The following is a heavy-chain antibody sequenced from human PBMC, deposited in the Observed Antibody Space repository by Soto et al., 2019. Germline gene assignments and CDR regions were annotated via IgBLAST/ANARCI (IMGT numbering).Heavy chain of an antibody. CDR2: IKQDGSEK. J-gene: IGHJ6*02. D-gene: IGHD5-12*01. CDR1: GFTFSSYW. V-gene: IGHV3-7*01. CDR3: ARDGVATSRHYYYYGMGV. Sequence: GGSLRLSCAASGFTFSSYWMSWVRQAPGKGLEWVANIKQDGSEKYYVDSVKGRFTISRDNAKNSLYLQMNSLRAEDTAVYYCARDGVATSRHYYYYGMGVWGQGTTVTVSS.